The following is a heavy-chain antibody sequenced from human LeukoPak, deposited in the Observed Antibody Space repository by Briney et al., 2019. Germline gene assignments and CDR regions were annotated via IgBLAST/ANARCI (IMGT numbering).Heavy chain of an antibody. CDR1: GGSISSGDYY. Sequence: SETLSLTCTVSGGSISSGDYYWSWIRQPPGKGLEWIGYICHSGSTYYNPSLKSRVTISVDRSKNQFSLKLSSVTAADTAVYYCARSLNYYGSGSNWFDPWGQGTLVTVSS. D-gene: IGHD3-10*01. CDR3: ARSLNYYGSGSNWFDP. CDR2: ICHSGST. V-gene: IGHV4-30-2*01. J-gene: IGHJ5*02.